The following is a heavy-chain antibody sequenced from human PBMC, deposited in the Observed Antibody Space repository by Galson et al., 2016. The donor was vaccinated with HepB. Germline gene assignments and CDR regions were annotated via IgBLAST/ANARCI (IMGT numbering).Heavy chain of an antibody. CDR3: AASPNSHYSHMEV. D-gene: IGHD2-21*01. V-gene: IGHV1-58*02. J-gene: IGHJ6*02. CDR2: IVVGSGKT. CDR1: GFIFTSSA. Sequence: SVKVSCKASGFIFTSSAMQWVRQARGQRLEWIGRIVVGSGKTNYAQKFQERVTITRDMSTTAASLELTSLRSEDTAVYYCAASPNSHYSHMEVWAKGPRSPSP.